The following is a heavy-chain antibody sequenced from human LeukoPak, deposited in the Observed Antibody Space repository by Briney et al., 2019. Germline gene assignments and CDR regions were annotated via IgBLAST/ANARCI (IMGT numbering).Heavy chain of an antibody. J-gene: IGHJ4*02. CDR3: ARDGATYYFDY. V-gene: IGHV3-11*04. CDR2: ISSSGSTI. Sequence: GGSLRLSCAASGFTFSDYYMSWVRQAPGKGLEGVSYISSSGSTIYYADSVKGRFTISRDNAKNSLYLQMNSLRAEDTAVYYCARDGATYYFDYWGQGTLVTVSS. CDR1: GFTFSDYY. D-gene: IGHD3-16*01.